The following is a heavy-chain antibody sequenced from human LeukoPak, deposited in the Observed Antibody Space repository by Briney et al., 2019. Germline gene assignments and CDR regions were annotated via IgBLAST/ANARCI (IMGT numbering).Heavy chain of an antibody. V-gene: IGHV4-4*07. CDR2: IYTSGST. J-gene: IGHJ3*02. Sequence: SETLSLTCTVSGGSISSYYWSWIRQPAGKGLEWIGRIYTSGSTNYNPSLKSRVTMSVDTSKNQFSLKLSSVTAADTAVYYCARDPALDLRFLEWLPRAGAFDIWGQGTMVTVSS. D-gene: IGHD3-3*01. CDR3: ARDPALDLRFLEWLPRAGAFDI. CDR1: GGSISSYY.